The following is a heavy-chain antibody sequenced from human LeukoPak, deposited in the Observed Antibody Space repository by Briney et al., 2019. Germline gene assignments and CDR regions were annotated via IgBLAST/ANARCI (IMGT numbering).Heavy chain of an antibody. CDR2: IYYSGST. V-gene: IGHV4-59*01. J-gene: IGHJ6*02. D-gene: IGHD3-16*01. Sequence: PSETLSLTCTVSGGSISSYYWSWIRQPPGKGLEWIGYIYYSGSTNYISSLKSRVTISVDTSKNQFSLKLSSVTAADTAVYYCARGRGGARSNGMDVWGQGTTVTVSS. CDR1: GGSISSYY. CDR3: ARGRGGARSNGMDV.